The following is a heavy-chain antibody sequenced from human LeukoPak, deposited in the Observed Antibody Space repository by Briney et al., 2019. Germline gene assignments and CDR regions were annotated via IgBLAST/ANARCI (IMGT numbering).Heavy chain of an antibody. Sequence: ASVKVSCKASGYTFTSYDINWVRPATGQGLEWMGRMNPNSGNTGYAQKFQGRVTMTRNTSISTAYMELSSLRSEDTAVYYCARELELRVGYDYYYYGMDVWGQGTTVTVSS. CDR3: ARELELRVGYDYYYYGMDV. J-gene: IGHJ6*02. D-gene: IGHD1-7*01. CDR1: GYTFTSYD. CDR2: MNPNSGNT. V-gene: IGHV1-8*01.